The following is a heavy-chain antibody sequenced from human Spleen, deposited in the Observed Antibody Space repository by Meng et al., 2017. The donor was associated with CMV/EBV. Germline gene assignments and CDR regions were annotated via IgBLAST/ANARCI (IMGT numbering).Heavy chain of an antibody. J-gene: IGHJ5*02. CDR3: ARGHDYGDSRGFGP. D-gene: IGHD4-17*01. CDR1: GYSLIGYD. Sequence: ASGYSLIGYDMHWVRQAPGQGLEWMGRINVNNGVTNFVQKFQGRVTVTRDTSIGAVYMELSSLKSNDTAVYFCARGHDYGDSRGFGPWGQGTLVTVSS. V-gene: IGHV1-2*06. CDR2: INVNNGVT.